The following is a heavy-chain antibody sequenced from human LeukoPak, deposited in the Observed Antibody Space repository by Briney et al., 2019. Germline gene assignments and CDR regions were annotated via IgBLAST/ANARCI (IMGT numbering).Heavy chain of an antibody. CDR3: AKGGWGTVLDY. J-gene: IGHJ4*02. V-gene: IGHV3-23*01. CDR2: ISGSDDRT. D-gene: IGHD3-16*01. CDR1: GFTFTSYA. Sequence: PGGSLRLSCAASGFTFTSYAMSWVRQAPGKGLEWVSSISGSDDRTYYADSVKGRFTISRDNSKNTLYLQMNSLRAEDTAVYYCAKGGWGTVLDYWGQGTLVTVSP.